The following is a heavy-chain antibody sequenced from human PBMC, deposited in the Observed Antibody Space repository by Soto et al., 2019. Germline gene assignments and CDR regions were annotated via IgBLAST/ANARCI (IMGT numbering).Heavy chain of an antibody. CDR2: LPEIGTNT. D-gene: IGHD1-26*01. CDR1: GFTFSNYG. J-gene: IGHJ4*02. Sequence: GGSLRLSCAASGFTFSNYGMSWVRQAPGKGLEWVSALPEIGTNTYYADSVKGRFTISRDNSKNTLFLQINNLRAGDTAVYYCAKKSGVGATWYFDYWGQGTLVTVSS. CDR3: AKKSGVGATWYFDY. V-gene: IGHV3-23*01.